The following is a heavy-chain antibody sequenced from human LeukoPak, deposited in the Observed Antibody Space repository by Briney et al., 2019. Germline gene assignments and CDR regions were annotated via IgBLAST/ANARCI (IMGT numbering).Heavy chain of an antibody. D-gene: IGHD6-19*01. CDR1: GGSISSYY. V-gene: IGHV4-59*01. J-gene: IGHJ6*02. Sequence: SETLSLTCTVSGGSISSYYWSWIRQPPGKGLEWIGYIYYSGSTNYNPSLKSRVTISVDTSKNQFSLKLSSVTAADTAVYYCARSEPYSSGWYSYYYYGMDVWGQGTTVTVSS. CDR3: ARSEPYSSGWYSYYYYGMDV. CDR2: IYYSGST.